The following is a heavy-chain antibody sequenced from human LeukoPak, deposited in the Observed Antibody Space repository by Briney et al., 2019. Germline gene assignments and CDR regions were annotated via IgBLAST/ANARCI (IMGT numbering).Heavy chain of an antibody. V-gene: IGHV3-7*01. Sequence: EGSLRLSCAASGFTFSSYWMSWVRQAPGKGLEWVANIKQDGSEKYYVDSVKGRFTISRDNAKNSLYLQMNSLRAEDTAVYYCATSGIRYYYYMDVWGKGTTVTVSS. CDR3: ATSGIRYYYYMDV. CDR2: IKQDGSEK. CDR1: GFTFSSYW. J-gene: IGHJ6*03. D-gene: IGHD3-3*01.